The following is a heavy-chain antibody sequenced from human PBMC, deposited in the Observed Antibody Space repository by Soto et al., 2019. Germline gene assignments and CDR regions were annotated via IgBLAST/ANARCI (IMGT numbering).Heavy chain of an antibody. J-gene: IGHJ4*02. CDR1: GGSISSGGYY. V-gene: IGHV4-31*03. D-gene: IGHD3-22*01. CDR2: IDYSGST. CDR3: ARASYDSSGYVFDY. Sequence: QVQLQESGPGLVKPSQTLSLTCTVSGGSISSGGYYWSWIRQHPGKGLVWIGYIDYSGSTYYIPAIKSRVTVSVNTPKSEFSLKLSSVSAATTAVYYCARASYDSSGYVFDYWGQGTLVTVSS.